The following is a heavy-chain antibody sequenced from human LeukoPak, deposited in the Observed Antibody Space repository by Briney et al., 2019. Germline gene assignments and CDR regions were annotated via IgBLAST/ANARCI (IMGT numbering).Heavy chain of an antibody. CDR1: GFTFSSYW. V-gene: IGHV3-74*01. J-gene: IGHJ4*02. Sequence: PGGSLRLSCAASGFTFSSYWMHWVRQAPGKGLVWVSRINSDGSSTSYADSAKGRFTISRDNAKNTLYLQMNSLRAEDTAVYYCSKGSSGSYLTDFDYWGQGTLVTVSS. CDR3: SKGSSGSYLTDFDY. D-gene: IGHD1-26*01. CDR2: INSDGSST.